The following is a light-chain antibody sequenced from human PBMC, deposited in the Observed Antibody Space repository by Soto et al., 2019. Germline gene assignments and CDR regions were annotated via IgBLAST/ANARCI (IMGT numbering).Light chain of an antibody. CDR2: GAS. CDR3: QQYAGSPET. J-gene: IGKJ1*01. CDR1: QNFGSNS. Sequence: EIVLTQSPGTLSSSPGEKVTLSCRASQNFGSNSLAWYQQRPGQAPKLLIYGASTRAAGSPDRFSGSGSGTDFTLTINRLEPEGFAVYFCQQYAGSPETFGQGTKVDIK. V-gene: IGKV3-20*01.